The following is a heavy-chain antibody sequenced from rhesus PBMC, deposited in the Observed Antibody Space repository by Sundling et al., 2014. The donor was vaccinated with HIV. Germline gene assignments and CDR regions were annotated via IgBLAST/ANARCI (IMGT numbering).Heavy chain of an antibody. V-gene: IGHV4S2*01. CDR1: GSPISNNY. CDR2: IDGDDGST. D-gene: IGHD2-39*02. CDR3: ATDRPTDCSDGICLASGYFDF. J-gene: IGHJ1*01. Sequence: QVQLQESGPGLVKPSETLPLTCAVSGSPISNNYWTWIRQAPGKGLEWIGRIDGDDGSTDYNPSLKSRVTISKDTSKNQFSLKLTSVTAADTAVYYCATDRPTDCSDGICLASGYFDFWGQGAPVTVSS.